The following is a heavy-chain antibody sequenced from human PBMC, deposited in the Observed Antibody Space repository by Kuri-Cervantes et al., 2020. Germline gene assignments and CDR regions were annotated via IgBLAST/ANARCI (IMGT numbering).Heavy chain of an antibody. D-gene: IGHD3-10*01. CDR3: ARGGPHSGSSFYYYYYMDV. J-gene: IGHJ6*03. CDR2: INHSGST. V-gene: IGHV4-34*01. Sequence: GSLRLSCAVYGGSFSGSYWSWIRQPPGKGLEWIGEINHSGSTNYNPSLKSRVTISVDTSKNQFSLKLSSVTAADTAVYYCARGGPHSGSSFYYYYYMDVWGKGTTVTVSS. CDR1: GGSFSGSY.